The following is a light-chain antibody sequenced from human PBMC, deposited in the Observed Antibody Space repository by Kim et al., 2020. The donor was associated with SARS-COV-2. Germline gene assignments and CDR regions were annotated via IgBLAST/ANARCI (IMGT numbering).Light chain of an antibody. V-gene: IGLV3-1*01. CDR3: QAWDNNRVV. CDR2: QDT. Sequence: SYELTQPPSVSVSPGQTASITCSGDKLGDKYACWYQQKPGQSPVLVIYQDTKRPSGIPERFSGSNSGNTATLTISGTQTMDEADYYCQAWDNNRVVFGGGTQLTVL. CDR1: KLGDKY. J-gene: IGLJ2*01.